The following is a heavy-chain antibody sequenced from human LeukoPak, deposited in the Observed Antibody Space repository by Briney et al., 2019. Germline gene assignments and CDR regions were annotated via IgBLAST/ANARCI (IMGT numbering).Heavy chain of an antibody. CDR2: ISGSGGST. V-gene: IGHV3-23*01. D-gene: IGHD3-3*01. Sequence: GGSLRLSCAASGFTFTSYSMNWVRQAPGKGLEWVSTISGSGGSTYYVDSVKGRFTISRDTSKNTLYLQVTSLRAEDTAVYYCAKSNSDFLSGYYDYWGQGTLVTVSS. J-gene: IGHJ4*02. CDR1: GFTFTSYS. CDR3: AKSNSDFLSGYYDY.